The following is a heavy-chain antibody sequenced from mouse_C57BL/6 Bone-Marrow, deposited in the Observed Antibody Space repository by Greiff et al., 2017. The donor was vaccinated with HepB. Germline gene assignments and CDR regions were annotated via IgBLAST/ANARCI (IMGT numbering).Heavy chain of an antibody. D-gene: IGHD1-1*02. CDR2: IYPGSGNT. CDR3: ARSGGYYAMDY. CDR1: GYTFTDYY. Sequence: VKLMESGAELVRPGASVKLSCKASGYTFTDYYINWVKQRPGQGLEWIARIYPGSGNTYYNEKFKGKATLTAEKSSSTAYMQLSSLTSEDSAVYFCARSGGYYAMDYWGQGTSVTVSS. J-gene: IGHJ4*01. V-gene: IGHV1-76*01.